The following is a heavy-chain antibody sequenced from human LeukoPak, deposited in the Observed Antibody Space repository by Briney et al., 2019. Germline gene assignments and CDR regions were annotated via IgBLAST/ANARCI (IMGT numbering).Heavy chain of an antibody. CDR1: GYTFTSNY. Sequence: GASVKVSCKASGYTFTSNYMHWVRQAPGQGPEWMGMINPGGGSTSYAQKFQGRVTITRDTSASTAYMELSSLRSEDTAVYYCARGRWLQFNWFDPWGQGTLVTVSS. V-gene: IGHV1-46*01. J-gene: IGHJ5*02. D-gene: IGHD5-24*01. CDR2: INPGGGST. CDR3: ARGRWLQFNWFDP.